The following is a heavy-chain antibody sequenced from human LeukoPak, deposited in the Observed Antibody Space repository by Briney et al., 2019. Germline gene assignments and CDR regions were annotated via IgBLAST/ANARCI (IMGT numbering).Heavy chain of an antibody. J-gene: IGHJ6*03. CDR1: GFTFSSYG. Sequence: GRSLRLSCAASGFTFSSYGMHWVRQAPGKGLEWVAVIWYDGSNKYYADSVKGRFTISRDNSKNTLYLQMNSLRAEDTAVYYCARDGAHCTNGVCFGHYYMDVWGKGTTVTVSS. CDR3: ARDGAHCTNGVCFGHYYMDV. CDR2: IWYDGSNK. V-gene: IGHV3-33*01. D-gene: IGHD2-8*01.